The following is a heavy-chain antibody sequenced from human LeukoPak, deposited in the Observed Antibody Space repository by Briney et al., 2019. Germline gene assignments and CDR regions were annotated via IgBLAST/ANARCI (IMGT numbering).Heavy chain of an antibody. CDR2: ISYDGSNK. CDR1: GFTFSSYA. V-gene: IGHV3-30-3*01. Sequence: SGRSLRLSCAASGFTFSSYAIHWVRQAPGKGLEWVAVISYDGSNKYYADSVKGRFTISRDNSKNTLYLQMNSLRAEDTAVYYCARDRSWYYYDSSGYTPWGIDYWGQGTLVTVSS. CDR3: ARDRSWYYYDSSGYTPWGIDY. D-gene: IGHD3-22*01. J-gene: IGHJ4*02.